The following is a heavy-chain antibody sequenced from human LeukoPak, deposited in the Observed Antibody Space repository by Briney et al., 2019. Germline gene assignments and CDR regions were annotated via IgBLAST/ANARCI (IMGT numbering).Heavy chain of an antibody. V-gene: IGHV1-18*01. D-gene: IGHD5-18*01. J-gene: IGHJ4*02. CDR1: GYTFTSYG. CDR2: ISAYNGNT. Sequence: ASVKVSCTASGYTFTSYGISWVRQAPGQGLEWMGWISAYNGNTNYAQKLQGRVTMTTDTSTSTAYMELRSLRSDDTAVYYCARDVRGYSYGQFDYWGQGTLVTVSS. CDR3: ARDVRGYSYGQFDY.